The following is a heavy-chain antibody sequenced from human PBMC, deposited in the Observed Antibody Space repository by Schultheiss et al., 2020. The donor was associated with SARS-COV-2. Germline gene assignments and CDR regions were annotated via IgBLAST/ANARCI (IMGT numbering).Heavy chain of an antibody. V-gene: IGHV4-34*01. CDR1: GGSFSGYY. Sequence: SETLSLTCAVYGGSFSGYYWSWIRQPPGKGLEWIGEINHSGSTNYNPSLKSRVTISVDTSKNQFSLKLSSVTAADTAVYYCARDRTYSSSWNYYYGMDVWGQGTTVTVSS. J-gene: IGHJ6*02. CDR2: INHSGST. D-gene: IGHD6-13*01. CDR3: ARDRTYSSSWNYYYGMDV.